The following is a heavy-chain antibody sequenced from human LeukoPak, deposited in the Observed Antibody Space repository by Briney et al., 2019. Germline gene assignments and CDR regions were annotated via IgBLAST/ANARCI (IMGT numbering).Heavy chain of an antibody. CDR3: ARGAPGPIVVVPAAFWDI. CDR2: INPNSGGT. D-gene: IGHD2-2*01. V-gene: IGHV1-2*02. J-gene: IGHJ3*02. Sequence: ASVKVSCKASGYTFTGYYMHWVRQAPGQGLEWMGWINPNSGGTNYAQKFQGRVTMTRDTSISTAYMELSRLRSDDTAVYYCARGAPGPIVVVPAAFWDIWGQGAMVTVSS. CDR1: GYTFTGYY.